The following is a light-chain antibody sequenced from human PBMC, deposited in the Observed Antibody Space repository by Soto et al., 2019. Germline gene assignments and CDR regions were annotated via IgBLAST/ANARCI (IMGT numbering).Light chain of an antibody. CDR1: QSISRW. Sequence: DIQMTQSPSTLSASVGDRVTITCRASQSISRWVAWYQQKPGKAPNLLIYAASSLQSGVPSRFSGSGSGTDFTLTISSLQPEEFATYYCQQSYSTPPITFGQGTRLEIK. J-gene: IGKJ5*01. V-gene: IGKV1-39*01. CDR3: QQSYSTPPIT. CDR2: AAS.